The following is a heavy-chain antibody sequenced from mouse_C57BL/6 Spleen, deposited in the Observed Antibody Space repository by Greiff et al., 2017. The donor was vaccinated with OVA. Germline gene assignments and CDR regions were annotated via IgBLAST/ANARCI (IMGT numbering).Heavy chain of an antibody. V-gene: IGHV1-52*01. Sequence: QVQLKQPGAELVRPGSSVKLSCKASGYTFTSYWMHWVKQRPIQGLEWIGNIDPSDSETHYNQKFKDKATLTVDKSSSTAYMQLSSLTSEDSAVYYCARYYYGSSWYYFDYWGQGTTLTVSS. J-gene: IGHJ2*01. CDR2: IDPSDSET. CDR1: GYTFTSYW. CDR3: ARYYYGSSWYYFDY. D-gene: IGHD1-1*01.